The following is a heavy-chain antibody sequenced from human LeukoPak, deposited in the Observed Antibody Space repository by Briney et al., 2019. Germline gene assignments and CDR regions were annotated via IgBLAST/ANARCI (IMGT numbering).Heavy chain of an antibody. Sequence: PSETLPLTCTVSGGSISRYYWSWIRQPPGKGLEWIGYIYYSGGTNYNPSLKSRVTISIDTSKNQFSLKLSSVTAADMAIYYCARDNGSGYYYDYWGQGTLVTVSS. D-gene: IGHD3-22*01. CDR1: GGSISRYY. J-gene: IGHJ4*02. CDR3: ARDNGSGYYYDY. V-gene: IGHV4-59*01. CDR2: IYYSGGT.